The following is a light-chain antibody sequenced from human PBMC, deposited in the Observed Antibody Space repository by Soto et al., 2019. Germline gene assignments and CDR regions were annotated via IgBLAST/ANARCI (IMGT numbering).Light chain of an antibody. CDR3: QQYGSSPLT. Sequence: EIVLTQSPGTLSLSPGERATLSCRASQSVSSSYLAWYQQKPGHAPRLLIYGASSRATGIPARFSGSGSGKDFTLTISRLEPEDFAVYYCQQYGSSPLTFGGGTKVEIK. CDR2: GAS. V-gene: IGKV3-20*01. CDR1: QSVSSSY. J-gene: IGKJ4*01.